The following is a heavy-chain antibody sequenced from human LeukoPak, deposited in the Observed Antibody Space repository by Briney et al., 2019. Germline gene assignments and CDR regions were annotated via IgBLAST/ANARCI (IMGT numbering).Heavy chain of an antibody. D-gene: IGHD1-1*01. V-gene: IGHV4-38-2*02. Sequence: PSETLSLTFTVSGYSVSSGYYWGWIRQPPGKGLEWIGTRFHSGNTYYNPSLKSRVTISVDTSKNQFSLKLSSVTAADTVVYSCARGRYDYYFDYWGQGTLVTVSS. J-gene: IGHJ4*02. CDR2: RFHSGNT. CDR1: GYSVSSGYY. CDR3: ARGRYDYYFDY.